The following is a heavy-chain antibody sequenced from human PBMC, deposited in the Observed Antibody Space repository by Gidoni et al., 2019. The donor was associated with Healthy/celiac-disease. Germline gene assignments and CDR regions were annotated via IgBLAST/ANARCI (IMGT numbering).Heavy chain of an antibody. Sequence: EVQLVESGGGLVQPGGSLRLSCAASGFTFSSYAMHWVRQAPGKGLEYVSAISSNGGSTYYANSVKGRFTISRDNSKNTLYLQMGSLRAEDMAVYYCARDGGYDILTGYYRGGYFDYWGQGTLVTVSS. J-gene: IGHJ4*02. CDR2: ISSNGGST. D-gene: IGHD3-9*01. V-gene: IGHV3-64*01. CDR1: GFTFSSYA. CDR3: ARDGGYDILTGYYRGGYFDY.